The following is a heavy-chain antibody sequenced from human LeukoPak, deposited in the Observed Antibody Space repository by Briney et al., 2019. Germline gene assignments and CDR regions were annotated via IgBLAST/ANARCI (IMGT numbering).Heavy chain of an antibody. CDR1: GFTFSSYG. Sequence: GGSLRLSCAASGFTFSSYGMHWVRQAPGKGLEWVANIKENGSERYYAHSVKGRFTISRDNARKSLYLQMNSLRPEDTAVYYCARVPNSSSWPKAAYFYYYGMDVWGRGTTVTVSS. CDR2: IKENGSER. J-gene: IGHJ6*02. CDR3: ARVPNSSSWPKAAYFYYYGMDV. D-gene: IGHD6-13*01. V-gene: IGHV3-7*01.